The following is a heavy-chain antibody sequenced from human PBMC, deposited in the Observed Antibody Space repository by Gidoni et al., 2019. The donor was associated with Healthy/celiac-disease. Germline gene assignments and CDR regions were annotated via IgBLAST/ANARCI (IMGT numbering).Heavy chain of an antibody. D-gene: IGHD6-13*01. Sequence: QLQLPESGPGLVKLSETLSLTCPVSGGSIRSSSYSWGWIRQPPGKGLEWLGSIYYSGSTYYNPSLKSRVTISVDTSKNQFSLKLSSVTAADTAVYYCARPIAAAGTWVAFDIWGQGTMVTVSS. J-gene: IGHJ3*02. CDR1: GGSIRSSSYS. CDR2: IYYSGST. V-gene: IGHV4-39*01. CDR3: ARPIAAAGTWVAFDI.